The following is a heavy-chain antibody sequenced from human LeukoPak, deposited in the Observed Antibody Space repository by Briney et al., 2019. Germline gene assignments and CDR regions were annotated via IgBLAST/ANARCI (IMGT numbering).Heavy chain of an antibody. Sequence: ASVKVSCKASGYTFSNYGISWVRQAPGQGLEWMGWISAYNGNTNYAEKFQGRVTMTTDTSTSTAYMDLRSLRSDDTAVYYCARDTQRSYDFWSGYQNYYYYYMDVWGKGTTVTVSS. CDR2: ISAYNGNT. CDR3: ARDTQRSYDFWSGYQNYYYYYMDV. CDR1: GYTFSNYG. J-gene: IGHJ6*03. D-gene: IGHD3-3*01. V-gene: IGHV1-18*01.